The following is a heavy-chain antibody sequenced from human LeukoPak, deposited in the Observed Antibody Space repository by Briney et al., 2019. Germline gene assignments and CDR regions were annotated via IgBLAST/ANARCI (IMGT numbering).Heavy chain of an antibody. CDR1: GFTFSNYV. V-gene: IGHV3-23*01. D-gene: IGHD2-15*01. Sequence: GGSLRLSCAASGFTFSNYVMSWVRQPPGKGLEWVSTITGSGGTTYYADSMKGRFTISRDNSKNTLYLHMNSLRAEDTAIYYCAKYCSGVGCYSGLDYWGQGALVTVSS. J-gene: IGHJ4*02. CDR2: ITGSGGTT. CDR3: AKYCSGVGCYSGLDY.